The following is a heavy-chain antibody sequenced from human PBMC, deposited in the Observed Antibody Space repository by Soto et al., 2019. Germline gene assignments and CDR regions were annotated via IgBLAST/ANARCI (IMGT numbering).Heavy chain of an antibody. Sequence: PGGSLRLSCAASGFTFSSYAMSWVRQAPGKGLEWVSAISGSGGSTYYADSVKGRFTLSRDNSKNSLYLQMNSLRAEDTAVYYCAKDAGEYDILTGYYADYYYYGMDVWGQGTTVTVSS. CDR3: AKDAGEYDILTGYYADYYYYGMDV. CDR1: GFTFSSYA. J-gene: IGHJ6*02. V-gene: IGHV3-23*01. CDR2: ISGSGGST. D-gene: IGHD3-9*01.